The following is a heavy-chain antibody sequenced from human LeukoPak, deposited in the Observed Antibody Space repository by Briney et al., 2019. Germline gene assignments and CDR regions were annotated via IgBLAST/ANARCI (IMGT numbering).Heavy chain of an antibody. D-gene: IGHD3-16*01. Sequence: PGGSLRPSCAASGFTFSSYSMNWVRQAPGEGLEWVSSINSDSSLMFYAESVKGRFTISRDNARNSLYLQMNSLRAEDTAVYYCIRDLFDDYSLDYWGQGALVTVSS. CDR1: GFTFSSYS. CDR2: INSDSSLM. V-gene: IGHV3-21*01. J-gene: IGHJ4*02. CDR3: IRDLFDDYSLDY.